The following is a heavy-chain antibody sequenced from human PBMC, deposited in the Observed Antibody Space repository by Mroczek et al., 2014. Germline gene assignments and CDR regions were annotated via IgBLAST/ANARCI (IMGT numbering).Heavy chain of an antibody. CDR2: ISYDGSNK. D-gene: IGHD3-10*01. V-gene: IGHV3-30-3*01. CDR1: GFTFSSYA. J-gene: IGHJ2*01. CDR3: ARDGILWVRELETWYFDL. Sequence: QVQLVQSGGGVVQPGRSLRLSCAASGFTFSSYAMHWVRQAPGKGLEWVAVISYDGSNKYYADSVKGRFTISRDNSKNTLYLQMNSLRAEDTAVYYCARDGILWVRELETWYFDLWGRGTPGHCLL.